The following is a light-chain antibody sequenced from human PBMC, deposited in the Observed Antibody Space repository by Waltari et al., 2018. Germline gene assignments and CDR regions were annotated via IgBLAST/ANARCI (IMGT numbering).Light chain of an antibody. CDR2: SAS. J-gene: IGKJ4*01. CDR3: QQSSTFPVT. V-gene: IGKV1-12*01. CDR1: QGISNC. Sequence: DVNMTQSPSAVSASVGDRVAIPCRASQGISNCLAWYQQKPGKAPNLLVYSASNLQSGVPARFSGSGSGTDFTLTISSLHPEDFAAYYCQQSSTFPVTFGGGTGVEF.